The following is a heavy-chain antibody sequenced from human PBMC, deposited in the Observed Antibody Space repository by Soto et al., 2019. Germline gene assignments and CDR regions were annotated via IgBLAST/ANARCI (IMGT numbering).Heavy chain of an antibody. V-gene: IGHV4-59*01. CDR2: GYHSVSI. CDR3: ARAFAGFGAYWYFDL. J-gene: IGHJ2*01. CDR1: GGSITDYY. Sequence: PSETLSLTCTVSGGSITDYYWSWIRQPPGKALEWIGYGYHSVSIHYNPSLKTRVTISVDTSENQFSLRLSSVTAADTAVYYCARAFAGFGAYWYFDLWGRGTLVTFSS. D-gene: IGHD3-16*01.